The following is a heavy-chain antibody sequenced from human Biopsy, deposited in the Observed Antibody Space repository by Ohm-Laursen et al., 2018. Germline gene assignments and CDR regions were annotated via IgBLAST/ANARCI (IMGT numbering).Heavy chain of an antibody. CDR3: ARGGPHVRAGGSAFDY. V-gene: IGHV3-33*08. D-gene: IGHD2-2*01. J-gene: IGHJ4*02. Sequence: SLRLSCSASGFTFSDHYMEWVRQAPGKGLEWVAAIWYDGTNKYYAESVKGRLTISRDNSKNTLYLQMNSLRAEDTAVYFCARGGPHVRAGGSAFDYWGQGTLVTVSS. CDR2: IWYDGTNK. CDR1: GFTFSDHY.